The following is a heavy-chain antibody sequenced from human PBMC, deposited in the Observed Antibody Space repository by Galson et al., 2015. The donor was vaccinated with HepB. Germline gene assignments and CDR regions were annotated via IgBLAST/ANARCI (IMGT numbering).Heavy chain of an antibody. CDR2: INPNSGGT. CDR3: ARDRLRMGAQTTYYYGMDV. V-gene: IGHV1-2*02. CDR1: GYTFTGYY. J-gene: IGHJ6*02. Sequence: SVKVSCKASGYTFTGYYMHWVRQAPGQGLEWMGWINPNSGGTNYAQKFQGRVTMTRDTSISTAYMELSRLRSDDTAVYYCARDRLRMGAQTTYYYGMDVWGQGTTVTVSS. D-gene: IGHD1/OR15-1a*01.